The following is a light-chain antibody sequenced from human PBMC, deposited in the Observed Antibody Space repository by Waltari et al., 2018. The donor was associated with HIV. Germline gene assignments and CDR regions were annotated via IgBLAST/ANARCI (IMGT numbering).Light chain of an antibody. J-gene: IGLJ2*01. CDR2: EVN. V-gene: IGLV2-14*01. CDR3: RSYTDSSTVV. Sequence: QSALTQPASVSGSPGQSITISCTGTSSDVGSYNYVSWYQQYPGKLPKRLIYEVNNRPSGVSSRFSGSKSGNTASLTISGLQAEDEADYYCRSYTDSSTVVFGGGTKVTVL. CDR1: SSDVGSYNY.